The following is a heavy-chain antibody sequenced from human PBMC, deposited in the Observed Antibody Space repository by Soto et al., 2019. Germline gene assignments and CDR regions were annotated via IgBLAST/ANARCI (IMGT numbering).Heavy chain of an antibody. Sequence: SETLSLTCTVSGGSISSYYWSWIRQPPGKGLEWIGYIYYSGSTNYNPSLKSRVTISVDTSKNQLSLKLSSVTAADTAVYYCAGQSYESRAYYYAYWGQGTLVTVSS. CDR1: GGSISSYY. CDR2: IYYSGST. D-gene: IGHD3-22*01. J-gene: IGHJ4*02. V-gene: IGHV4-59*01. CDR3: AGQSYESRAYYYAY.